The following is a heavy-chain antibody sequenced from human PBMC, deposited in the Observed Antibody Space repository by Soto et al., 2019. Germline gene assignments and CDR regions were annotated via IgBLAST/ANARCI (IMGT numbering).Heavy chain of an antibody. Sequence: SVKVSCKASGGTFSSYAISWVRQAPGQGLEWMGGIIPIFGTANYAQKFQGRVTITADESTSTAYMELSSLRSEDTAVYYCASVSGYSYGNRPANCFDPWGQGTLVTVSS. D-gene: IGHD5-18*01. CDR3: ASVSGYSYGNRPANCFDP. CDR1: GGTFSSYA. V-gene: IGHV1-69*13. J-gene: IGHJ5*02. CDR2: IIPIFGTA.